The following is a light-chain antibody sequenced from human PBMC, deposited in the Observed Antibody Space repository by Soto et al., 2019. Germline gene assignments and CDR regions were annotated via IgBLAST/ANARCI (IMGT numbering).Light chain of an antibody. CDR2: KAS. CDR1: QTIYRW. CDR3: QEYNRYTWT. J-gene: IGKJ1*01. V-gene: IGKV1-5*03. Sequence: DIQMTQSPSTLSASIGDRVTITCRASQTIYRWLAWYQQKPGKAPNLLIYKASSLPSGVPSRFSGSGSVTEFTLTISSLQPDDSALYYCQEYNRYTWTFGQGTKVVVK.